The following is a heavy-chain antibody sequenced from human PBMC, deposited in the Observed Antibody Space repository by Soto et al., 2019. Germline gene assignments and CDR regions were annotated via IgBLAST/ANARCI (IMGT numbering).Heavy chain of an antibody. Sequence: EVQLLESGGGLVQPGGSLRLSCAADGFTFSNYAMSWVRQAPGKGLEWVSGLSGSGGNTYYADSAKGRFTISRDNSNNTLYLQMNSLRAEDTAKYHCAKGYYDMLTGLYCWGQGTLVTVSS. D-gene: IGHD3-9*01. CDR1: GFTFSNYA. V-gene: IGHV3-23*01. CDR3: AKGYYDMLTGLYC. CDR2: LSGSGGNT. J-gene: IGHJ4*02.